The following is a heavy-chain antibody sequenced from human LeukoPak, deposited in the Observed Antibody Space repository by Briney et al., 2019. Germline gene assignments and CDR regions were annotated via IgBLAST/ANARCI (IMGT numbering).Heavy chain of an antibody. CDR2: IYYTGST. CDR3: ARDSRWGYNYYFDN. J-gene: IGHJ4*02. V-gene: IGHV4-59*01. Sequence: SETLSLTCAVYGGSISSYYWSWIRQPPGKGLEWIGHIYYTGSTNYNPSLKNRLTISVDMSKNHFSLKLTSVTAADTAVYYCARDSRWGYNYYFDNWDQGTMVTVSS. D-gene: IGHD1-14*01. CDR1: GGSISSYY.